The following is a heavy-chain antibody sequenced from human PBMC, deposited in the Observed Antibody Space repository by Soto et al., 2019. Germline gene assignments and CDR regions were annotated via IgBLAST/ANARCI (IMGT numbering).Heavy chain of an antibody. CDR1: GGTLNGYY. CDR2: IDQSRGT. D-gene: IGHD1-1*01. V-gene: IGHV4-34*01. CDR3: AGGTLTATTATVY. Sequence: QVQLQQWGAGLLKTSETLSLTCAVYGGTLNGYYWRWIRQPPGKGLEWIGEIDQSRGTNYNPSLKRRVSISLDPSNNHFSLKLRSVAAADTAVYYCAGGTLTATTATVYWGQGSLVTVSP. J-gene: IGHJ4*02.